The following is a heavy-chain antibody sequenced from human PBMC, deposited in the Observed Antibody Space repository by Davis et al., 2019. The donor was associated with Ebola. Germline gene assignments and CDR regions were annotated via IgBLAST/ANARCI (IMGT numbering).Heavy chain of an antibody. CDR1: GGSISSNNW. D-gene: IGHD1-7*01. CDR2: IYHSGST. V-gene: IGHV4-4*02. J-gene: IGHJ4*02. Sequence: MPSELLSPPFRAPGGSISSNNWWRSVRLPPGKGLEWIGEIYHSGSTNYNPSLKSRVTISVDKSKNQFSLKLTSVTAADTAVYYCSSRGITGTSFDCWGQGTLVTVSS. CDR3: SSRGITGTSFDC.